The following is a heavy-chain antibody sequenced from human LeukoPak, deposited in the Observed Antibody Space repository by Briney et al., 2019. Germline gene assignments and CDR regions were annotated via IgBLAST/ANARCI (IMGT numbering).Heavy chain of an antibody. D-gene: IGHD1-7*01. J-gene: IGHJ4*02. CDR3: ARERTTNLFDY. V-gene: IGHV4-59*01. Sequence: PSETLSLTCTVSGGSIGTYYWSWIRQPPGKGLEWIGYIYYSGISNYNPSLTSRVTISVDTSKNQFSLKVSSVTAADTAVYYCARERTTNLFDYWGQGTLVT. CDR2: IYYSGIS. CDR1: GGSIGTYY.